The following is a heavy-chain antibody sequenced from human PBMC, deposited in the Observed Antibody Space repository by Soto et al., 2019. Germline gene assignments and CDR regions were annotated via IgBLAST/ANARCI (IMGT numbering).Heavy chain of an antibody. CDR1: GYTFTSYG. CDR2: ISAYNGNT. D-gene: IGHD3-22*01. V-gene: IGHV1-18*01. CDR3: ARSFDLSITMIVGEFDY. J-gene: IGHJ4*02. Sequence: ASVKVSCKASGYTFTSYGISWVRQAPGQGLEWMGWISAYNGNTNYARKLQGRVTMTTDTSTSTAYMELRSLRSDDTAVYYCARSFDLSITMIVGEFDYWGQGTLVTVSS.